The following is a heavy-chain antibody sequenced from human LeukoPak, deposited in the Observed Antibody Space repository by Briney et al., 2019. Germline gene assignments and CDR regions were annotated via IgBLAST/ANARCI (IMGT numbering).Heavy chain of an antibody. CDR2: IRYDGSNK. J-gene: IGHJ4*02. CDR3: AKDCASIPAYFDY. V-gene: IGHV3-30*02. Sequence: GGSLRLSCAASGFTFSSYGMHWVRQAPGKGLEWVAFIRYDGSNKYYADSVKGRFTISRDNSKNTLYLQMNSLRAEDTAVYYCAKDCASIPAYFDYWGQGTLVTVSS. D-gene: IGHD2/OR15-2a*01. CDR1: GFTFSSYG.